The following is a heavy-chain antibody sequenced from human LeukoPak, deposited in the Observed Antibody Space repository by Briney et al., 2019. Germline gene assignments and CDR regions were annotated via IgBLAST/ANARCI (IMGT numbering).Heavy chain of an antibody. Sequence: PGGSLRLSCAASGFTFSSYAMSWVRQAPGKGLEWVSAISGSGGSTYYADSVKGRFTISRDNSKNTLYLQMNSLRAEDTAVYYCAKVLWFGELYYYYGMDVWGQGTTVTVSS. V-gene: IGHV3-23*01. J-gene: IGHJ6*02. CDR2: ISGSGGST. CDR1: GFTFSSYA. CDR3: AKVLWFGELYYYYGMDV. D-gene: IGHD3-10*01.